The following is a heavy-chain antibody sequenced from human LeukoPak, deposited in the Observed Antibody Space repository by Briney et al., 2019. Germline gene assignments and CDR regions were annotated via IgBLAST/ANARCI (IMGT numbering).Heavy chain of an antibody. D-gene: IGHD3-10*01. Sequence: PSGTLSLTCAVSGGSISSSNWWSWVRQPPGKGLEWIGEIYHSGSTNYNPSLKSRVTMSVDTSKNQFSLKLSSVTAADTAVYYCARESYGSGSYFLGHYYYYMDVWGKGTTVTISS. V-gene: IGHV4-4*02. J-gene: IGHJ6*03. CDR3: ARESYGSGSYFLGHYYYYMDV. CDR2: IYHSGST. CDR1: GGSISSSNW.